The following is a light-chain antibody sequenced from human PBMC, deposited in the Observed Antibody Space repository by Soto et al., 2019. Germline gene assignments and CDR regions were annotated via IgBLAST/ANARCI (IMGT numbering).Light chain of an antibody. V-gene: IGLV1-40*01. CDR1: SSNIGAGYD. CDR2: RNN. Sequence: QSVLTQPPSVSGAPGQRVTISCTGSSSNIGAGYDVHWYQRLPGTAPKLLISRNNNRPSGVPDRFSGSKSGTSASLAITGLQAEDEADYYCQSYDSSLSGWVFGGGTKLTVL. J-gene: IGLJ2*01. CDR3: QSYDSSLSGWV.